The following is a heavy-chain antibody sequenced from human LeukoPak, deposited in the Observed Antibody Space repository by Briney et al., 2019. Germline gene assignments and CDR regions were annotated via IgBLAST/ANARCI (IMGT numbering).Heavy chain of an antibody. CDR3: ARDIYDILTGYYTTYYYYMDV. D-gene: IGHD3-9*01. Sequence: GGSLRLSCAASGFIFSSYWMSWVRQAPGKGLEWVANIKQDGSEKYYVDSVKGRFTISRDNAKNSLYLQMNSLRAEDTAVYYCARDIYDILTGYYTTYYYYMDVWGKGTTVTISS. J-gene: IGHJ6*03. V-gene: IGHV3-7*01. CDR1: GFIFSSYW. CDR2: IKQDGSEK.